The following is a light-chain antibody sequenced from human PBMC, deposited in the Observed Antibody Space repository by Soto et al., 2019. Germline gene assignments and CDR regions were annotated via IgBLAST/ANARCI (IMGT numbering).Light chain of an antibody. V-gene: IGKV3-11*01. CDR1: QSVSSY. CDR3: QQRSNWPLT. CDR2: AAS. J-gene: IGKJ4*01. Sequence: EMVMTQSPATLSVSPGERATLSCRASQSVSSYLTWYQQKPGQAPRLLIYAASTRATGIPARFSGSGSGTDFTLTISSLEPEDFAVYYCQQRSNWPLTFGGGTKV.